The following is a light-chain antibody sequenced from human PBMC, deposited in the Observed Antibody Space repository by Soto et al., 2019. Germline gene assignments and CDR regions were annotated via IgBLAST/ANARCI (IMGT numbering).Light chain of an antibody. CDR1: QSIISSY. J-gene: IGKJ2*01. V-gene: IGKV3-11*01. CDR2: DAS. Sequence: EIVLTQSPGTLSLSPGERATLSCRASQSIISSYLAWYQQKPGQAPRLLIYDASNGATGIPARISGSGSGTDFTLTISSLEPEDFAVYYCQQRSSWPRMYTFGQGTKVDIK. CDR3: QQRSSWPRMYT.